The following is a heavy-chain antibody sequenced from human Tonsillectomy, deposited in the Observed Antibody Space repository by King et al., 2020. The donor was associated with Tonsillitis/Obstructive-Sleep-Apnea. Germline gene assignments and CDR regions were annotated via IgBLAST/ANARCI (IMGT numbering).Heavy chain of an antibody. V-gene: IGHV3-30*04. Sequence: VQLVESAGGVVQPGRSLRLSCAASGFTFSTFAMHWVRQAPGKGLEWVAVISYDGSNKYYADSVKGRFTISRDNSKNTLYLQMNYLRAEDTAVYYCARDGEAVVTFGGRYFAYWGQGTLVTVSS. CDR3: ARDGEAVVTFGGRYFAY. D-gene: IGHD3-16*01. J-gene: IGHJ4*02. CDR1: GFTFSTFA. CDR2: ISYDGSNK.